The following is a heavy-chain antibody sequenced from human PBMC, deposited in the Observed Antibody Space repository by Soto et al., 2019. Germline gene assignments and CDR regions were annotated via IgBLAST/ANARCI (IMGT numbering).Heavy chain of an antibody. D-gene: IGHD5-12*01. CDR3: ARDTKWVRESAFDI. J-gene: IGHJ3*02. Sequence: QVQLVQSGAEVKKPGSSVKVSCKASGGTFSSYTISWVRQAPGQGLEWMGRIIPILGIANYAQKFQGRVTITADKSTSTAYMELSSLRSEDTAVYYCARDTKWVRESAFDIWGQGTMVTVSS. V-gene: IGHV1-69*08. CDR1: GGTFSSYT. CDR2: IIPILGIA.